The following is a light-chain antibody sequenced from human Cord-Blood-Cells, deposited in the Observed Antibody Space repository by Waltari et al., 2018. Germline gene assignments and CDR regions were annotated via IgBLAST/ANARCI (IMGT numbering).Light chain of an antibody. J-gene: IGKJ1*01. CDR3: QQYNSYWT. V-gene: IGKV1-5*03. CDR1: QSISSW. CDR2: RAS. Sequence: DIQMTHSPSTLSASVGHRVTITFRASQSISSWLAWYQQKPGKAPKLLIYRASSLESGVPSRFSGSGSGTEFTLTISSLQPDDFATDYCQQYNSYWTFGQGTKVEIK.